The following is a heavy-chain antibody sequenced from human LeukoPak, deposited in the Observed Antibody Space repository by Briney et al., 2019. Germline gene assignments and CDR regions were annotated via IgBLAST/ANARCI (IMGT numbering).Heavy chain of an antibody. Sequence: SETLSLTCTVSGGSISSSSYYWGWIRQPPGKGLEWIGSIYYSGSTYYNPSLKSRVTISVDTSKNQFSLKLSSVTAADTAVYYCARDYSLYCSGGSCHSFYYYGMDVWGQGTTVTVSS. J-gene: IGHJ6*02. CDR2: IYYSGST. D-gene: IGHD2-15*01. V-gene: IGHV4-39*07. CDR1: GGSISSSSYY. CDR3: ARDYSLYCSGGSCHSFYYYGMDV.